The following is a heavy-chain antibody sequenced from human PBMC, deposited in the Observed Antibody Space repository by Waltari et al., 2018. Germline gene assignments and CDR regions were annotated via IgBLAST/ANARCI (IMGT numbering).Heavy chain of an antibody. CDR3: ARRNGCDY. CDR2: IKQDGSEK. CDR1: GFTFSDNW. Sequence: EVQLVESGGGLVQPGGSLRLSCAASGFTFSDNWMTWVRQAPGKGRECVANIKQDGSEKYYVDSVKGRFTISRDNAKNSLYLQMNSLRAEDSAVYYCARRNGCDYWGQGTLVTVSS. V-gene: IGHV3-7*01. J-gene: IGHJ4*02. D-gene: IGHD6-19*01.